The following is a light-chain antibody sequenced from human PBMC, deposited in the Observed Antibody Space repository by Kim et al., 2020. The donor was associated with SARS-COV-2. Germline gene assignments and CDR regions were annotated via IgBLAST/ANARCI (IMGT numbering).Light chain of an antibody. CDR1: RSTLGAGYD. Sequence: PGQRVTISCTGSRSTLGAGYDVRWYQQLPGTAPKLLIYGNDNRPAGVPERFSGSKSGASASLAISGLQAEDEAVYYCQSYDSSLTLFGGGTQLTVL. V-gene: IGLV1-40*03. CDR3: QSYDSSLTL. CDR2: GND. J-gene: IGLJ2*01.